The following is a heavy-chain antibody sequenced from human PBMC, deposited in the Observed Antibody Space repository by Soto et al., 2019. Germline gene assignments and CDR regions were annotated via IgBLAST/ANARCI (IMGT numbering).Heavy chain of an antibody. V-gene: IGHV3-30*04. CDR1: GFTFSSYA. D-gene: IGHD6-13*01. J-gene: IGHJ4*02. Sequence: GGSLRLSCSASGFTFSSYAMHWVRQAPGKGLEWVAVISYDGSNKYYADSVKGRFTISRDNSKNTLYLQMNSLRAEDAAVYYCATAHRYSSSWYYFDYWGQGTLVTVSS. CDR2: ISYDGSNK. CDR3: ATAHRYSSSWYYFDY.